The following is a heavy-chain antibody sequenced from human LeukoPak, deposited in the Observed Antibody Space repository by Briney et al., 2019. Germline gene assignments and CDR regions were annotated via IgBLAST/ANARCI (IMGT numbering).Heavy chain of an antibody. D-gene: IGHD3-10*01. J-gene: IGHJ6*03. Sequence: SVKVSCKASGGTFSSYAISWVRQAPGQGLEWMGGIIPIFGTANYAQKFQGRVTITADKSTSTAYMELSSLRSEDTAVYYCARSPTYGAYYYYYMDVWGKGTTVTVSS. CDR1: GGTFSSYA. CDR2: IIPIFGTA. V-gene: IGHV1-69*06. CDR3: ARSPTYGAYYYYYMDV.